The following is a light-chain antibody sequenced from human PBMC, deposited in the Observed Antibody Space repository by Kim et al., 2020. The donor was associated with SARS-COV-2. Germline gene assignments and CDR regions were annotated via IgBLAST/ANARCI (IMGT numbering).Light chain of an antibody. Sequence: GHRVTISCSGSSSNIVSHTVNWYQQLPGTAPKLLLYGNNQRPSGVPDRFSGSKSGTSASLAISGLQSEDEADYYCAAWDDSLNGWVFGGGTQLTVL. CDR2: GNN. CDR3: AAWDDSLNGWV. J-gene: IGLJ3*02. V-gene: IGLV1-44*01. CDR1: SSNIVSHT.